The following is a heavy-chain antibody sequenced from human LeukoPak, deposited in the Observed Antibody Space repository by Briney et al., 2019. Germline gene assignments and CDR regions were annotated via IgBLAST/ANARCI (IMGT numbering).Heavy chain of an antibody. Sequence: PSETLSLTCAVYGGSFSGYFWSWIRRTPGKGLEWIGEIDHSGTTNYNPSLESRVTISVDRSRNQFSLKLTSVTAADTAVYYCASNGGYCSGATCRYYYFYMDVWGAGTAVAVSS. V-gene: IGHV4-34*01. CDR2: IDHSGTT. CDR1: GGSFSGYF. J-gene: IGHJ6*03. D-gene: IGHD2-15*01. CDR3: ASNGGYCSGATCRYYYFYMDV.